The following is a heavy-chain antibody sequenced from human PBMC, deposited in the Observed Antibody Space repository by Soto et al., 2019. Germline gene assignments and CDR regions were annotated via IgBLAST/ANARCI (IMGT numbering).Heavy chain of an antibody. CDR1: GYTFTGYY. Sequence: GASVKVSCKASGYTFTGYYMHWVRQAPGQGLEWMGWINPNSGGTNYAQKFQGRATMTRDTSISTAYMELSRLRSDDTAVYYCARGKRYYDILTAYNWFDPWGQGTLVTVSS. J-gene: IGHJ5*02. V-gene: IGHV1-2*02. CDR2: INPNSGGT. CDR3: ARGKRYYDILTAYNWFDP. D-gene: IGHD3-9*01.